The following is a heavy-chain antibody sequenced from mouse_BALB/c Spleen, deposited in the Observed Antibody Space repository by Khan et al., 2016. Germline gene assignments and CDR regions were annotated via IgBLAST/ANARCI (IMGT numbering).Heavy chain of an antibody. CDR3: ARCVGYYFDY. V-gene: IGHV3-8*02. Sequence: EVQLQESGPSLVKPSQTLSLTCSVTGDSITSGYWKWIRKFPGNKLEYMGYISHSGRNYYIPSLKSRTSITRDTSKNQYFLQLNCVTTESTATYYCARCVGYYFDYWGQGTTLTVSS. CDR1: GDSITSGY. J-gene: IGHJ2*01. D-gene: IGHD2-2*01. CDR2: ISHSGRN.